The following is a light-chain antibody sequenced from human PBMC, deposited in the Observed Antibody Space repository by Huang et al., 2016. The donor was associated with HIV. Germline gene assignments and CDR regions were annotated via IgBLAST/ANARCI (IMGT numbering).Light chain of an antibody. V-gene: IGKV3-11*01. Sequence: EIVLTQSPGTLSLSPGERANLSCRASQSVSSFLASYQQKPGQAPRLLIYDASNRATGIPARFSGSGSGTDFTLTISSLEPEDFAVYYCQQRSNWPLYTFGQGTKLEIK. CDR2: DAS. J-gene: IGKJ2*01. CDR3: QQRSNWPLYT. CDR1: QSVSSF.